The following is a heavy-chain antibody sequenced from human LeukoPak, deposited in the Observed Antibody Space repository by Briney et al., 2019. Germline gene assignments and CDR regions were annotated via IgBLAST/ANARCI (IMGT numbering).Heavy chain of an antibody. Sequence: SETLSLTCTVSGGSISSSSYYWGWIRQPPGKGLEWIGSIYYSGSTYYNPSLKSRVTISVDTSKNQFSLKLSSVTAADTAVYYCASSSRPYDYDFWSGYMSWFDPWGQGTLVTVSS. CDR1: GGSISSSSYY. J-gene: IGHJ5*02. CDR3: ASSSRPYDYDFWSGYMSWFDP. CDR2: IYYSGST. D-gene: IGHD3-3*01. V-gene: IGHV4-39*01.